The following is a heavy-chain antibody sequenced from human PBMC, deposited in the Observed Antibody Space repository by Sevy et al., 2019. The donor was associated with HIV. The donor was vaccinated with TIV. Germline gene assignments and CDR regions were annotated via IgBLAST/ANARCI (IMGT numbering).Heavy chain of an antibody. CDR2: ISSTSAYI. CDR3: ARSVLEISTWRSDY. J-gene: IGHJ4*02. CDR1: GFTFSSYR. V-gene: IGHV3-21*01. D-gene: IGHD1-1*01. Sequence: GGSLRLSCAASGFTFSSYRMTWVRQAPGKGLEWVSCISSTSAYINHADSVKGRFTISRDNAKNLLYLQMDSLRGEHTADYYCARSVLEISTWRSDYWGQGTLVTVSS.